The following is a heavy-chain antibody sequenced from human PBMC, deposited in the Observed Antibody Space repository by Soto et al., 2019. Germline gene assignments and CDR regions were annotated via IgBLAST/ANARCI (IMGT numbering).Heavy chain of an antibody. CDR2: IYYSGST. J-gene: IGHJ4*02. Sequence: SETRSLTCAVSGVSINSNSHYWGWIRQPPGKGLEWIGNIYYSGSTYYNPSLKSRVTISVDTSKNQFSLKVSSVTAADTAVYYCASSPGRDGYNLADFDYWGQGSLVTVSS. CDR1: GVSINSNSHY. CDR3: ASSPGRDGYNLADFDY. V-gene: IGHV4-39*01. D-gene: IGHD5-12*01.